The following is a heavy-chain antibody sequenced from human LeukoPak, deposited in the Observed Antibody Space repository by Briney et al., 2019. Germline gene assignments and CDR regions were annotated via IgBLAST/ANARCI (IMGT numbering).Heavy chain of an antibody. J-gene: IGHJ4*02. CDR3: AAMGYDSSGYYSFDY. D-gene: IGHD3-22*01. V-gene: IGHV1-69*04. CDR1: GGTFSSYA. Sequence: SVKVSCKASGGTFSSYAISWARQAPGQGLEWMGRIIPILGIANYAQKFQGRVTITADKSTSTAYMELSSLRSEDTAVYYCAAMGYDSSGYYSFDYWGQGTLVTVSS. CDR2: IIPILGIA.